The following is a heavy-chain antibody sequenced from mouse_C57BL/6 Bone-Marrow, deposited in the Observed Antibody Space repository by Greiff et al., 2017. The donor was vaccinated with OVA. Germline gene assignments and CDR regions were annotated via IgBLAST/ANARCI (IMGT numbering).Heavy chain of an antibody. V-gene: IGHV6-3*01. CDR1: GFTFSNYW. CDR2: IRLKSDNYAT. CDR3: TILGGSSYTTWFAY. Sequence: EVMLVESGGGLVQPGGSMKLSCVASGFTFSNYWMNWVRQSPEKGLEWVAQIRLKSDNYATHYAESVKGRFTISRDDSKSSVYLQMNNLRAEDTGIYYCTILGGSSYTTWFAYWGQGTLVTVSA. J-gene: IGHJ3*01. D-gene: IGHD1-1*01.